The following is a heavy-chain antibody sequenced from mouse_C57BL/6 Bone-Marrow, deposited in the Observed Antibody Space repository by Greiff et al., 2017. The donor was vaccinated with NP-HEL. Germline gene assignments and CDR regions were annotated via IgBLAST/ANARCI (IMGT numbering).Heavy chain of an antibody. CDR1: GYTFTGYW. V-gene: IGHV1-9*01. CDR2: ILPGSGST. Sequence: VKLMESGAELMKPGASVKLSCKATGYTFTGYWIAWVKQRPGHGLEWIGEILPGSGSTHYNEKFKGKATFTADTSSNTAYMQLSSLTTEDSAIYYCARSGIYYGSSYVWYFDVWGTGTTVTVSS. J-gene: IGHJ1*03. D-gene: IGHD1-1*01. CDR3: ARSGIYYGSSYVWYFDV.